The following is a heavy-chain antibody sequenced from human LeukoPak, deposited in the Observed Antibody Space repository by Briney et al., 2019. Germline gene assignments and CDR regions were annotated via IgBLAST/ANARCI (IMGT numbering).Heavy chain of an antibody. J-gene: IGHJ4*02. V-gene: IGHV3-48*01. CDR1: GFTFSRYS. CDR3: ARELGD. Sequence: GGSLRLSCAASGFTFSRYSMNWVRQAPGKGLEWVSYISSSSSTIYYIDSVKGRFTISRDNSRNTVYLQMNSLRAEDTAVYYCARELGDWGQGTLVTVSS. CDR2: ISSSSSTI.